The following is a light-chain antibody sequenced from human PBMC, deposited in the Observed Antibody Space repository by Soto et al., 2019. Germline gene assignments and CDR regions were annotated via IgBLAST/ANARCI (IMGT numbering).Light chain of an antibody. J-gene: IGKJ5*01. Sequence: DIVMSQSPDSLAVSLGERATSNCKSSPSVLNSSNNKNYLAWYQQEPGQPPKLLIYWASTRESGVPDRFSGSGSGTDFTLTISSLQAEDVAVYYCQQRSNWPPITFGQGTRLEI. V-gene: IGKV4-1*01. CDR1: PSVLNSSNNKNY. CDR2: WAS. CDR3: QQRSNWPPIT.